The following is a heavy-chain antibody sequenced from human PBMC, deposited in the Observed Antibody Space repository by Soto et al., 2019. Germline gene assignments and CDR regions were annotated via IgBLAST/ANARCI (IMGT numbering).Heavy chain of an antibody. Sequence: SETVSLPCSLSGGSMRNVYSSWLRQPPGKRLEWVGFIFHSGNGNYNASRNCRVTRSIDTSKSQFSLSLDSVTAADTAVYVCARAHAPTLPFDYWGLGTLVTVSS. J-gene: IGHJ4*01. D-gene: IGHD2-15*01. V-gene: IGHV4-59*01. CDR1: GGSMRNVY. CDR2: IFHSGNG. CDR3: ARAHAPTLPFDY.